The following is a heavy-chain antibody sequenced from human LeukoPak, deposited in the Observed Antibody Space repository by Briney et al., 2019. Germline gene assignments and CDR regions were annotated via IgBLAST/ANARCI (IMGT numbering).Heavy chain of an antibody. CDR3: AREAIAVAALLPPYAFDI. V-gene: IGHV4-38-2*02. J-gene: IGHJ3*02. CDR1: GYSISSGYY. D-gene: IGHD6-19*01. Sequence: SETLSLTCTVSGYSISSGYYWGWIRQPPGKGLEWIGSIYYSGSTYYNPSLKSRVTISVDTSKNQFSLKLSSVTAADTAVYYCAREAIAVAALLPPYAFDIWGQGTMVTVSS. CDR2: IYYSGST.